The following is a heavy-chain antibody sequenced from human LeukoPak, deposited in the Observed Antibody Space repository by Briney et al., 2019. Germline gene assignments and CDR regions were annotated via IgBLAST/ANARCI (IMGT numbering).Heavy chain of an antibody. Sequence: SETLSLTCAVYGGSFSGYYWSWIRQPPGKGLEWIGYIYYSGSTYYNPSLKSRVTISVDTSKNQFSLKLSSVTAADTAVYYCAREYSYGYLPDYWGQGTLVTVSS. CDR3: AREYSYGYLPDY. V-gene: IGHV4-30-4*01. D-gene: IGHD5-18*01. J-gene: IGHJ4*02. CDR2: IYYSGST. CDR1: GGSFSGYY.